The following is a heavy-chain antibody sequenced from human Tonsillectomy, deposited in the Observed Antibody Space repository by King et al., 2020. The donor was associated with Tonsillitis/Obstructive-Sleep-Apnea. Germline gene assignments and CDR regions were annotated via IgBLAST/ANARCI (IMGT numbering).Heavy chain of an antibody. J-gene: IGHJ6*02. CDR3: ARRDGALDYYYYGMDV. CDR2: ISYDGSNK. V-gene: IGHV3-30-3*01. Sequence: VQLVESGGGVVQPGRSLRLSCAASGFTFSNYAMHWVRQAPGTGLEWVAVISYDGSNKYYADSVKCRFTISRDKSKNTLHLQMSSLRAEDTAVYYCARRDGALDYYYYGMDVWGQGTTVTVSS. D-gene: IGHD4-17*01. CDR1: GFTFSNYA.